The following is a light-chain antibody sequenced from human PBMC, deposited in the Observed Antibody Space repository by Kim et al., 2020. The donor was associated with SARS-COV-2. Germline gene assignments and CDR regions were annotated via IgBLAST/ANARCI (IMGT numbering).Light chain of an antibody. CDR3: LQDYSYPLS. CDR2: EAS. V-gene: IGKV1-6*01. CDR1: QDLSNH. Sequence: ASVGDRITITCRASQDLSNHLGWYQKKPGKAPNLLIYEASNLQRGVPSRFSGSGSGTYFTFTISSLQPEDFATYFCLQDYSYPLSFGGGTKVDIK. J-gene: IGKJ4*01.